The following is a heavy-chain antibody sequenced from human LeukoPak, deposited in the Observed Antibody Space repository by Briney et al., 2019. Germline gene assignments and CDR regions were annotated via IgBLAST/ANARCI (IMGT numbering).Heavy chain of an antibody. Sequence: GESLKISCKGSGYSFTNYWISWVRQMPGKGLEWMGKIDPSDSYANYSPSFQGHVTISADKSITTAYLQWGSLKASDTAMYYCARDYYGSSGSDAFDIWGQGTMVTVYS. J-gene: IGHJ3*02. CDR2: IDPSDSYA. V-gene: IGHV5-10-1*01. D-gene: IGHD3-10*01. CDR1: GYSFTNYW. CDR3: ARDYYGSSGSDAFDI.